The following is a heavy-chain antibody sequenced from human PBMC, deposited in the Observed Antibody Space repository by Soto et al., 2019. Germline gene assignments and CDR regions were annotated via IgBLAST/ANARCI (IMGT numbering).Heavy chain of an antibody. CDR2: ISAYDGNT. CDR3: ARDWNYDSSLDTFDI. V-gene: IGHV1-18*01. D-gene: IGHD3-22*01. CDR1: GYAFTSHG. J-gene: IGHJ3*02. Sequence: VQLVQSGAEVKKPGASVKVSRKASGYAFTSHGISWVRQAPGQGLEWMGWISAYDGNTNYAQKFQGRVTMTKDTSTSTAYMELRSLRSDDTAVYYCARDWNYDSSLDTFDIWGQGTMVTVSS.